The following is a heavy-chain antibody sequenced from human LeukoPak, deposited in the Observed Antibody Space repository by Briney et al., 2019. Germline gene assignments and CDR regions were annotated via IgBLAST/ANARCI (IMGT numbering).Heavy chain of an antibody. V-gene: IGHV3-21*04. CDR2: ISSSSSYI. D-gene: IGHD5-12*01. Sequence: GGSLRLSCAASGFTFGSYSMNWVRQAPGKGLEWVSSISSSSSYIYYADSVKGRFTISRDTAKNTLYLQMNSLRADDTAVYYCAREFTGYGNTDYWGQGTLVTVSS. CDR3: AREFTGYGNTDY. CDR1: GFTFGSYS. J-gene: IGHJ4*02.